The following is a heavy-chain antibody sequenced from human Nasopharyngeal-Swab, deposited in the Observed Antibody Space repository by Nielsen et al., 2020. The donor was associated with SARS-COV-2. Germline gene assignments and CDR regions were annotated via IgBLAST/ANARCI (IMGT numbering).Heavy chain of an antibody. J-gene: IGHJ6*03. CDR2: MNPNSDNT. CDR3: ARLSNYDFWSGYYAYMDV. Sequence: ASVKVSCKASGYTFTSYDINWVRQATGQGLEWMGWMNPNSDNTGYAQKFQGRVTMTRNTSISTAYMELSSLRSEDTAVYYCARLSNYDFWSGYYAYMDVWGKGTTVTVSS. D-gene: IGHD3-3*01. V-gene: IGHV1-8*01. CDR1: GYTFTSYD.